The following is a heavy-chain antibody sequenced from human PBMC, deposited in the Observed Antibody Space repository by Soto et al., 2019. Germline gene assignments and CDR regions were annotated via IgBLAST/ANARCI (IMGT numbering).Heavy chain of an antibody. CDR3: STAGQWYFWTASYFEH. Sequence: WESLTLSCTASGLSISSDKQRSLSQTPGEGRVWVGRSKPKIDRGETIQYAASVKGRFIISRDDSKNILYLKMNSLKTDDTGVYYCSTAGQWYFWTASYFEHWGQGTPVTVSS. D-gene: IGHD3-3*01. J-gene: IGHJ4*02. V-gene: IGHV3-15*01. CDR2: SKPKIDRGETI. CDR1: GLSISSDK.